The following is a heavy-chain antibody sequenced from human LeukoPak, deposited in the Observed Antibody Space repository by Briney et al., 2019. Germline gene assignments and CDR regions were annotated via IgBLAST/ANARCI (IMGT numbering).Heavy chain of an antibody. Sequence: GGSLRLSCAASGFTFSSYAMHWVRQAPGKGLEWVAVISYDGSNKYYADSVKGRFTISRDNSKNTLYLQMNSLRAEDTAVYYCARDARSQREFDYWGQGTLVTVSS. CDR1: GFTFSSYA. J-gene: IGHJ4*02. CDR2: ISYDGSNK. CDR3: ARDARSQREFDY. V-gene: IGHV3-30*04. D-gene: IGHD3-10*01.